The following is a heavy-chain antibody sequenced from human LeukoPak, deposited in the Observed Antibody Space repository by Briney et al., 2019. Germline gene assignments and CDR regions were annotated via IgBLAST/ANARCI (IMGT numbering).Heavy chain of an antibody. D-gene: IGHD6-19*01. V-gene: IGHV3-21*01. J-gene: IGHJ5*02. CDR2: ISSSSSYI. CDR1: GFTLSSYS. Sequence: GGSLRLSCAASGFTLSSYSMSWVRQAPGKGLEWVSSISSSSSYIYYADSVKGRFTISRDNAKNSLYMQMNSLRAEDTAVYYCARFYRSIAVAGSWYNWFDPWGQGTLVTVSS. CDR3: ARFYRSIAVAGSWYNWFDP.